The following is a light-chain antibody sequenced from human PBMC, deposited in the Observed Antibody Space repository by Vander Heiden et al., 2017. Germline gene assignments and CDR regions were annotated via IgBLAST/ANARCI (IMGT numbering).Light chain of an antibody. CDR2: AAS. CDR3: QQEDSSPFT. Sequence: AIRMTQSPSSFSASTGDRVTITCRASQGISSYLAWYQQKPGKAPKLLIYAASTLQSGVPSRFSGSGSGTDFTLTISCLQSEDFATYYCQQEDSSPFTFGRGTKVDIK. J-gene: IGKJ4*01. CDR1: QGISSY. V-gene: IGKV1-8*01.